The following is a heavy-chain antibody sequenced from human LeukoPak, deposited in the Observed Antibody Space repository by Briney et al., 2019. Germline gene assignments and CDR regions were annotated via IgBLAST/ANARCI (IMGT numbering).Heavy chain of an antibody. CDR2: ISYDGSNK. CDR3: ARAGVPGLFDY. V-gene: IGHV3-30*03. CDR1: GFTFSSYG. Sequence: PGGSLRLSCAASGFTFSSYGMHWVRQAPGKGLEWVAVISYDGSNKYYADSVKGRFTISRDNSKNTLYLQMDSLRAEDTAVYYCARAGVPGLFDYWGQGTLVTVSS. D-gene: IGHD3-10*01. J-gene: IGHJ4*02.